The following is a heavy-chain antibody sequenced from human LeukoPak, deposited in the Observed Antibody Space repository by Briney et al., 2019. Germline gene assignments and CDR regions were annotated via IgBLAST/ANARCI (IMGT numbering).Heavy chain of an antibody. J-gene: IGHJ5*02. Sequence: ASVKVSCKASGYTFTSYYMHWVRQAPGQGLEWMGIINPSGGSTSYAQKFQGRVTMTRDTSTSTVYMELSSLRSEDTAVYYCARDSFQTGSGSYPRGWFDPWGQGTLVTVSS. CDR3: ARDSFQTGSGSYPRGWFDP. CDR1: GYTFTSYY. V-gene: IGHV1-46*01. CDR2: INPSGGST. D-gene: IGHD3-10*01.